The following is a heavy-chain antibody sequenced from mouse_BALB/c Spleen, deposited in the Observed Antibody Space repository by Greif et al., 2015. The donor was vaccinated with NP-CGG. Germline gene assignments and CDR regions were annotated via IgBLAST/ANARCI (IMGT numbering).Heavy chain of an antibody. CDR2: IRNKANGYTT. CDR1: GFTFTDYY. V-gene: IGHV7-3*02. J-gene: IGHJ2*01. CDR3: ARDDYLYYFDY. Sequence: EVHLVESGGGLVQPGGSLRLSCATSGFTFTDYYMSWVRQPPGKALEWLGFIRNKANGYTTEYSASVKGRFTISRDNSQSILYLQMKTLRAEDSATYYCARDDYLYYFDYWGQGTTLTVSS. D-gene: IGHD2-4*01.